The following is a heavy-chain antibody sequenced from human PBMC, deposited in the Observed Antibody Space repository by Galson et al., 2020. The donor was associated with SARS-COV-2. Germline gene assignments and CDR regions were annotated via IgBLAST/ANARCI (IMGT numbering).Heavy chain of an antibody. CDR3: ARGSQFDAFNI. CDR2: INPNSGGT. CDR1: AYTFTDYY. Sequence: ASVKVSCKASAYTFTDYYIHWVRQAPGQGLEWMGRINPNSGGTNYAQKFQGRVTMASDTSISTAYMQLSRLRSDDTAVYCCARGSQFDAFNIWGQGTMVTVSP. J-gene: IGHJ3*02. D-gene: IGHD3-10*01. V-gene: IGHV1-2*06.